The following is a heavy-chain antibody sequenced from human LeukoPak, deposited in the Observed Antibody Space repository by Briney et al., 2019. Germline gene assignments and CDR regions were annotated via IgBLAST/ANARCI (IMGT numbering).Heavy chain of an antibody. CDR2: INPNSGGT. J-gene: IGHJ6*03. Sequence: ASVKVSCKASGYTFTGYYMHWVRQAPGQGLEWMGWINPNSGGTNYAQKFRGRVTMTRDTSISTAYMELSRLRSDDTAVYYCASKGRTGVGYYYYYMDVWGKGTTVTVSS. CDR1: GYTFTGYY. V-gene: IGHV1-2*02. CDR3: ASKGRTGVGYYYYYMDV. D-gene: IGHD7-27*01.